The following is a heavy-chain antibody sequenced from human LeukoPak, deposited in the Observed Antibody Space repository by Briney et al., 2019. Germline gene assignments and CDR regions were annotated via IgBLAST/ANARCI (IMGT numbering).Heavy chain of an antibody. D-gene: IGHD3-10*01. V-gene: IGHV3-48*01. J-gene: IGHJ4*02. CDR3: ARDGINYGELDY. Sequence: GGSLRLSCAASGFTSSIYTMNWVRQAPGKGLEWVSYISGTGTTRYYADSVKGRFTISRDNAKNSLYLQMNSLRAEDTALYYCARDGINYGELDYWGQGTLVSVSS. CDR1: GFTSSIYT. CDR2: ISGTGTTR.